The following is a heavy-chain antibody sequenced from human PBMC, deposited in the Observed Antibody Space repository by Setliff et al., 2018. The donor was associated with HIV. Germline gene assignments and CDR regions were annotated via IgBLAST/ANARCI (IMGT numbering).Heavy chain of an antibody. CDR2: IYYSGSS. CDR1: GGSISSGSYY. J-gene: IGHJ3*02. CDR3: ARVLNPSDAFDI. V-gene: IGHV4-31*03. Sequence: PSETLSLTCTVSGGSISSGSYYWSWIRQHPGKGLEWIGYIYYSGSSYYNPSLKSRVTISVDTSKNQFSVKLSSVTAADTAVYYCARVLNPSDAFDIWGQGTMVTVSS.